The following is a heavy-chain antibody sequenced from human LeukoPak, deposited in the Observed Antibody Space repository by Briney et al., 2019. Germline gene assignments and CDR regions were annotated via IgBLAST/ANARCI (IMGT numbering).Heavy chain of an antibody. J-gene: IGHJ4*02. Sequence: PGGSLRLSCAASGFTFSYYGMHWVRQAPGKGLEWVAVISYDGSNKYYADSVKGRFTISRDNSKNTLYLQMNSLRAEDTAVYYCAKDFLAYCGGDCFYWGQGTLVTVSS. CDR3: AKDFLAYCGGDCFY. CDR2: ISYDGSNK. D-gene: IGHD2-21*01. V-gene: IGHV3-30*18. CDR1: GFTFSYYG.